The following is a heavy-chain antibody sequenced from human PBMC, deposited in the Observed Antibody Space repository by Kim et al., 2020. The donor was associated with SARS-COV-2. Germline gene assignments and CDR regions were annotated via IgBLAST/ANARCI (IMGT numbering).Heavy chain of an antibody. CDR2: INADGTKT. V-gene: IGHV3-74*01. CDR3: PRGYTYRDY. CDR1: GFIFSNSW. Sequence: GGSLRLSCAASGFIFSNSWMHWVRQAPGKGLVWVSRINADGTKTNYADSVKGRFTISRDNAKNTLYLQMNRLRDEGTAVYYCPRGYTYRDYWGQGTLVTVSS. J-gene: IGHJ4*02. D-gene: IGHD5-18*01.